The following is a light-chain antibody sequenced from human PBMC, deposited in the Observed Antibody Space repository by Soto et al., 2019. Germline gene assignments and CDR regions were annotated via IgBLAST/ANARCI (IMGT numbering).Light chain of an antibody. CDR2: AAS. CDR3: QQAYSFPIT. CDR1: QDIYIY. Sequence: IQLTQSPSSLSASVGDRVAISYRASQDIYIYLAWYQQKPGKAPKLLIYAASTLQSGVPSRFSGNGSGTDFTLIISSLQPEDSATYYCQQAYSFPITFGQGTRLEIK. V-gene: IGKV1-9*01. J-gene: IGKJ5*01.